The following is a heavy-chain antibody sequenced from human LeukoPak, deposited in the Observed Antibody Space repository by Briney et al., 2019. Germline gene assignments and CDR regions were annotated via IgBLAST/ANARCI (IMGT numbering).Heavy chain of an antibody. CDR1: GYTFTTYG. J-gene: IGHJ3*01. V-gene: IGHV1-18*01. CDR2: ISGYNDNP. Sequence: ASVKVSCKASGYTFTTYGISWVRQAPGQGLEWMGWISGYNDNPRYAQNLQGRVTVTTDTSTRTAYMELRSLRSDDTAVFYCVRDWYCSGSRCSDTFDVWGQGTVVTVSS. CDR3: VRDWYCSGSRCSDTFDV. D-gene: IGHD2-15*01.